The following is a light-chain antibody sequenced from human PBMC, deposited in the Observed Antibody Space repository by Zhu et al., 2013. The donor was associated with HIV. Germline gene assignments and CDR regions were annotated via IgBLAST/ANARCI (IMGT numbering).Light chain of an antibody. CDR2: DAS. V-gene: IGKV1-5*01. J-gene: IGKJ1*01. CDR3: QQRSNWPPWT. Sequence: DIQLTQSPSTLATSVGDRVTITCRASQSISNWLAWYQQKPGKAPKLLIYDASKLESGVPSRFSGSGSGTEFSLTISSLQPDDFAVYYCQQRSNWPPWTFGQGTKVE. CDR1: QSISNW.